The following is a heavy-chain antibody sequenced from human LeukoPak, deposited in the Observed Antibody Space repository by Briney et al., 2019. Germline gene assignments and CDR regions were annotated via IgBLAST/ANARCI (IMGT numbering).Heavy chain of an antibody. CDR3: AKGTDLDDILGGY. V-gene: IGHV3-23*01. D-gene: IGHD3-9*01. Sequence: PGGSLRLSCAASGFTFSSYAMSWVRQAPGKGLEWVSSISASGGRTYYADSVRGQFTISRDNSENTLYMQMNSLRAEDTAVYYCAKGTDLDDILGGYWGQGTLVTVSS. CDR1: GFTFSSYA. J-gene: IGHJ4*02. CDR2: ISASGGRT.